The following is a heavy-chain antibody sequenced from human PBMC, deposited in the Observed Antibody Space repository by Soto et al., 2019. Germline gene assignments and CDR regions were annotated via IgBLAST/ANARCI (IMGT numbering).Heavy chain of an antibody. CDR3: AKQLDSRYYFDY. CDR2: ISGSGGST. D-gene: IGHD3-22*01. J-gene: IGHJ4*02. V-gene: IGHV3-23*01. Sequence: GGSLRLSCAASGFTFSSYAMSWVRQAPGKGLEWVSGISGSGGSTYYADSVKGRFTISRDNSKNTLYLQMNSLRSEDTAVYYCAKQLDSRYYFDYWGQGTLVTVSS. CDR1: GFTFSSYA.